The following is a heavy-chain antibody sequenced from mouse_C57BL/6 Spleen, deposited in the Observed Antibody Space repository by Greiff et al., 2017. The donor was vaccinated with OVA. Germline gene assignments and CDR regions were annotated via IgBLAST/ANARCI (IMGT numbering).Heavy chain of an antibody. Sequence: VQLQQSGPELVKPGASVKISCKASGYSFTGYYMNWVKQSPEKSLEWIGEINPSTGGTTYNQKFKAKATLTVDKSSSTAYMQLKSLTSEDSAVYYGARSDYYSLYYYAMDYWGQGTSVTVSS. D-gene: IGHD2-12*01. CDR2: INPSTGGT. CDR3: ARSDYYSLYYYAMDY. J-gene: IGHJ4*01. V-gene: IGHV1-42*01. CDR1: GYSFTGYY.